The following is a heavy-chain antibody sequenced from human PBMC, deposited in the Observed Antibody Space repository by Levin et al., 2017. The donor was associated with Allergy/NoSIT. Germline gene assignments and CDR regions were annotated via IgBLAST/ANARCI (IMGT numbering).Heavy chain of an antibody. J-gene: IGHJ6*02. CDR2: ISSSSNTK. D-gene: IGHD1-7*01. V-gene: IGHV3-48*01. Sequence: VGSLRLSCAASGFTFRSYSMHWVRQAPGRGLEWISYISSSSNTKYYADSVKGRFTISRDNAKNSLFLQMNSLRVEDTAVYYCARDRNWNYEIFYYAMDVWGQGTMVTVSS. CDR1: GFTFRSYS. CDR3: ARDRNWNYEIFYYAMDV.